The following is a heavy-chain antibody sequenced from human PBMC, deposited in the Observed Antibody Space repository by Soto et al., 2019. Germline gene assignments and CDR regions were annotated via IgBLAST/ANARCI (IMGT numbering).Heavy chain of an antibody. D-gene: IGHD3-22*01. Sequence: QVQLVQSGAEVKKPGSSVKVSCKASGGTFSNSALSWVRQAPGQGLEWMGGIIPLFGTANYAQKFQGRVTISADESTSTAYMELSSLRFEDTAVYYCARDGTLYDSSGFYYLHWGQGTPVNVSS. CDR3: ARDGTLYDSSGFYYLH. CDR1: GGTFSNSA. J-gene: IGHJ4*02. V-gene: IGHV1-69*01. CDR2: IIPLFGTA.